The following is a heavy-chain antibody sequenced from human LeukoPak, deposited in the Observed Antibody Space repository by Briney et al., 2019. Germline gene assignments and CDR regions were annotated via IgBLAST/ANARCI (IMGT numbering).Heavy chain of an antibody. CDR1: GFTFSSYE. J-gene: IGHJ6*03. V-gene: IGHV3-48*03. CDR3: AKGDFYGSGRDYYYYMDV. Sequence: GGSLRLSCAASGFTFSSYEMNWVRQAPGKGLEWVSYISSSGSTIYYADSVKGRFAISRDNAKNSLYLQMKSLRAEDMAVCNCAKGDFYGSGRDYYYYMDVWGKGTTVTISS. CDR2: ISSSGSTI. D-gene: IGHD3-10*01.